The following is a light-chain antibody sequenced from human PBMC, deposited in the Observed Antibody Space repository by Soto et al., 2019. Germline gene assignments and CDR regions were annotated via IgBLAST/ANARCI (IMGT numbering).Light chain of an antibody. Sequence: EIVLTQPPATLSLSPGERGTLSCRASQSVSSNLAWYQQKPGQAPRLLIYDASNRATGIPARFSGSGSGTDFTLTISSLEPEDFAVYYCQRGDTFGQGTRLEIK. CDR2: DAS. V-gene: IGKV3-11*01. CDR1: QSVSSN. CDR3: QRGDT. J-gene: IGKJ5*01.